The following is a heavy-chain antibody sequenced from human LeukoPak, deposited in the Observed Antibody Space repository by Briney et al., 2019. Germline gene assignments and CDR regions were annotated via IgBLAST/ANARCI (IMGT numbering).Heavy chain of an antibody. D-gene: IGHD4-23*01. CDR1: GFIVSHKY. J-gene: IGHJ4*02. Sequence: GGSLRLSCAASGFIVSHKYMAWVRQAPGKGLEWLSIIYAGGNSVSADSVKGRFIISRDNSRNTVHLQMNSLRAEDTAVYYCARNVGGNWPLGLFPPRPESPDYWGQGTLVTVSS. CDR2: IYAGGNS. CDR3: ARNVGGNWPLGLFPPRPESPDY. V-gene: IGHV3-66*01.